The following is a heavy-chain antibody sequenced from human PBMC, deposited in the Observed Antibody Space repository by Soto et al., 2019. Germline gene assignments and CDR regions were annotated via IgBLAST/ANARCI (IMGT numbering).Heavy chain of an antibody. J-gene: IGHJ5*02. CDR2: ISAYNGNT. V-gene: IGHV1-18*01. Sequence: GASVKVSCKASGYTFTSYGISWVRQAPGQGLEWMGWISAYNGNTNYAQKLQGRVTMTTDTSTSTAYMELRSLRSDDTAVYYCARWGVRFGEFRLFEIWFDPWGQGTLVTVSS. CDR1: GYTFTSYG. CDR3: ARWGVRFGEFRLFEIWFDP. D-gene: IGHD3-10*01.